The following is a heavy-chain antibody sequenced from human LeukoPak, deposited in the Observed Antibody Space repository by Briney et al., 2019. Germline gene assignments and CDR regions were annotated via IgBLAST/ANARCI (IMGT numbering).Heavy chain of an antibody. J-gene: IGHJ4*02. CDR3: AKYSSSRLDY. V-gene: IGHV1-2*02. Sequence: ASVKVSCKASGYTFTGYYIHWLRQAPGQGLEWMGWINPNSGGTNYAPKFQGRVTMTRDTSISTAYMELNSLKSDDTAVYYCAKYSSSRLDYWGQGTLITVSS. D-gene: IGHD6-19*01. CDR1: GYTFTGYY. CDR2: INPNSGGT.